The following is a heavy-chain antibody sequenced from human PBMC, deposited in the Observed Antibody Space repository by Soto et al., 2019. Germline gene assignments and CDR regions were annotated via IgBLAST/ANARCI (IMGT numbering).Heavy chain of an antibody. V-gene: IGHV4-59*01. CDR2: IYYSGST. J-gene: IGHJ4*02. CDR3: ARDPVGDGYRFFGLDY. CDR1: GGSISSYY. Sequence: SETLSLTCTVSGGSISSYYWSWIRQPPGKGLEWIGYIYYSGSTNYNPSLKSRVTISVDTSKNQFSLKLSSVTAADTAVYYCARDPVGDGYRFFGLDYWGQGTLVTVSS. D-gene: IGHD5-12*01.